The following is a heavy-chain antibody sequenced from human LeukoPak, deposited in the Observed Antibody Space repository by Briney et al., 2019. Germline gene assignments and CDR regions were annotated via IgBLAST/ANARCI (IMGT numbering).Heavy chain of an antibody. CDR3: ARGLRLPFQYYMDV. V-gene: IGHV4-34*01. D-gene: IGHD3-3*01. Sequence: SETLSLTCAVYGGSFSGYYWSWIRQPPGKGLEWIGEINHSGSTNYNPSLKSRVTISVDTSKNQFSLKLSSVTAADTAVYYRARGLRLPFQYYMDVWGKGTTVTASS. CDR1: GGSFSGYY. CDR2: INHSGST. J-gene: IGHJ6*03.